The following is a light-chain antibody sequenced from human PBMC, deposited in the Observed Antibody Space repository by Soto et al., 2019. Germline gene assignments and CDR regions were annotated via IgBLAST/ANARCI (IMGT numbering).Light chain of an antibody. CDR1: QSVSSSY. CDR2: GAS. V-gene: IGKV3-20*01. J-gene: IGKJ3*01. Sequence: EIVLTQSPGTLSLSPGERATLSCRASQSVSSSYLAWYQQKPGQAPRLLIYGASSRATGIQDRFSGSGSGTDFTLTISRLEPEDFAVYYGQQYGSSPVTFGPGTKVDIK. CDR3: QQYGSSPVT.